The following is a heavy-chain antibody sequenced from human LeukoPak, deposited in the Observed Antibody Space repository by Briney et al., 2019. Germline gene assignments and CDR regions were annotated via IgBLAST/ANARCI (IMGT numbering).Heavy chain of an antibody. D-gene: IGHD2-21*01. V-gene: IGHV3-23*01. J-gene: IGHJ4*02. CDR2: VSGSDGST. CDR1: GFTFSSYA. CDR3: AKQSSTAYFEY. Sequence: GGSLRLSCAASGFTFSSYAMSWVRQAPGKGLEWVSAVSGSDGSTYCADSVKGRFTMSRDNSKNMLYLQMNSLRAEDTAVYYCAKQSSTAYFEYWGQGTLVTVSS.